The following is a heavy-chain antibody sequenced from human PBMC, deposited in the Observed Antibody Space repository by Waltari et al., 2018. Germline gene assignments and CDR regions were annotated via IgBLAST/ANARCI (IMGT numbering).Heavy chain of an antibody. V-gene: IGHV3-21*01. Sequence: EVQLVESGGGLVKPGGSLRLSCAASGFTSSSYSMNRVRKAQGKGLEWVSSISSSSSYIYYAGSVKGRFTISRDNAKNSLYLQMNSRRAEDTAVYYCARGKLGIAVFDYWGQGTLVTVSS. D-gene: IGHD7-27*01. CDR1: GFTSSSYS. CDR3: ARGKLGIAVFDY. CDR2: ISSSSSYI. J-gene: IGHJ4*02.